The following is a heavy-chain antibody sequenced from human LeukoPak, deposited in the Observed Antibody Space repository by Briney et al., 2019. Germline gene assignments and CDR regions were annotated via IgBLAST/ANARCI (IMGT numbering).Heavy chain of an antibody. CDR1: GGSISSGGYY. J-gene: IGHJ6*03. CDR3: ARGNFEAPVYYYMDV. CDR2: IYYSGST. Sequence: SQALSLTCTVSGGSISSGGYYWSWIRQHPGKGLEWIGYIYYSGSTYYNPSLKSRVTISVDTSKNQFSLELSSVTAADTAVYYCARGNFEAPVYYYMDVWGKGTTVTVSS. D-gene: IGHD1-7*01. V-gene: IGHV4-31*03.